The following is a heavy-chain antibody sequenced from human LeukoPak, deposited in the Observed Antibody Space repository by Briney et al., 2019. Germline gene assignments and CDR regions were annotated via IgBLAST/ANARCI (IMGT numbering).Heavy chain of an antibody. V-gene: IGHV3-64*01. CDR2: ISSNGGTT. D-gene: IGHD5-12*01. CDR1: GFTFSNYA. CDR3: ARGPSGYHNT. Sequence: GGSLRLSCAAFGFTFSNYAMHWVRQAPGKGLEYVSAISSNGGTTYYANSVRGRFTISRDNSKNTLYLQMGSLRAEDVAVYYCARGPSGYHNTGGQGTLVTVSS. J-gene: IGHJ4*02.